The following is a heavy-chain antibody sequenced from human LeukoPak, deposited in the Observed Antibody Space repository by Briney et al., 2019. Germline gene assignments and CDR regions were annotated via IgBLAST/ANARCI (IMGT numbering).Heavy chain of an antibody. J-gene: IGHJ4*02. CDR3: AKWKYSNSGIDDY. CDR1: GFVFSSSA. V-gene: IGHV3-23*01. D-gene: IGHD6-6*01. Sequence: GGSLRLSCAVSGFVFSSSAMSWVRQAPGKGLEWVSAISGGGDDTSYADSARGRFTVSRDNSKNTLYLQMNSLRAEDTAVYYCAKWKYSNSGIDDYWGQGTLVTVSS. CDR2: ISGGGDDT.